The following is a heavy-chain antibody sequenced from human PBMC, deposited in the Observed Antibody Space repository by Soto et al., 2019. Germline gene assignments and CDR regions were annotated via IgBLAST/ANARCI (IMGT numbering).Heavy chain of an antibody. CDR3: AKVGRIAAAGTWFDP. V-gene: IGHV4-59*01. CDR1: AGSISEWF. Sequence: SETLSLTCTVSAGSISEWFWSWIRQSPGRELELIGYIHYTGTTYYNPSLESRITISIDTSKNQFSLKMSAVSDADTAVYYCAKVGRIAAAGTWFDPWGQGNPGTV. CDR2: IHYTGTT. J-gene: IGHJ5*02. D-gene: IGHD6-13*01.